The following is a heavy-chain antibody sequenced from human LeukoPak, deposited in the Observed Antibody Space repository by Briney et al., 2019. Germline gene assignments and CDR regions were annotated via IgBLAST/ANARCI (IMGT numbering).Heavy chain of an antibody. Sequence: GGSLRLSCAASGFTFSIYGMHWVRQAPGKGLEGVAVMSYDGSNKYYADSVKGRFTISRDNSKNTLYLQMNRLRTEDTAVYYCANSHTSGWYYCNHWGQGTLVTVSS. CDR2: MSYDGSNK. V-gene: IGHV3-30*18. CDR1: GFTFSIYG. J-gene: IGHJ4*02. D-gene: IGHD6-19*01. CDR3: ANSHTSGWYYCNH.